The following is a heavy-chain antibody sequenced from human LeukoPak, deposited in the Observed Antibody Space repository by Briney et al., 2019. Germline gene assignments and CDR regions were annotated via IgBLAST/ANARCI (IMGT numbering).Heavy chain of an antibody. J-gene: IGHJ5*02. CDR3: ARSKLGYCSGGSCYWGSYNWFDP. Sequence: GASVKVSCKASGYTFTSYDINWVRQATGQGLEWMGWMNPNSGNTGYAQKFQGRVTITRNTSISTAYMELSSLRSEDTAVYYCARSKLGYCSGGSCYWGSYNWFDPWGQGTLVTVSS. V-gene: IGHV1-8*03. CDR2: MNPNSGNT. CDR1: GYTFTSYD. D-gene: IGHD2-15*01.